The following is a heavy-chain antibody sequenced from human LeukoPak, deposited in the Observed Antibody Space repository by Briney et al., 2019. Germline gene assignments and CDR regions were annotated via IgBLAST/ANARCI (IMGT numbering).Heavy chain of an antibody. CDR1: GYTFTSYY. Sequence: ASVKVSCKASGYTFTSYYMHWVRQAPGQGLEWMGIIIPSGGSTSYAQKFQGRVTMTRDTSTSTVYMELSSLRSEDTAVYYCARDCSARDYGDSTDWFDPWGQGTLVTVSS. J-gene: IGHJ5*02. CDR3: ARDCSARDYGDSTDWFDP. D-gene: IGHD4-17*01. CDR2: IIPSGGST. V-gene: IGHV1-46*01.